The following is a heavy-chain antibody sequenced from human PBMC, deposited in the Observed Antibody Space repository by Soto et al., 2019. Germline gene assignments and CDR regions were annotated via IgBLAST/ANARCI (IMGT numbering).Heavy chain of an antibody. V-gene: IGHV3-7*01. CDR2: IKQDGSEK. Sequence: VQLVESGGGVVQPGRSLRLSCVASGFTFSTYGMHWVRQAPGKGLEWVANIKQDGSEKYYVDSVKGRFTISRDNAKNSLYLQMNSLRAEDTAVYYCARVGTYSSSWYYFDYWGQGTLVTVSS. CDR1: GFTFSTYG. CDR3: ARVGTYSSSWYYFDY. J-gene: IGHJ4*02. D-gene: IGHD6-13*01.